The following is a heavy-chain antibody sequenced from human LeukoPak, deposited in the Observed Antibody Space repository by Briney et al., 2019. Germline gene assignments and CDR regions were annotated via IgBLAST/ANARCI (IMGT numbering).Heavy chain of an antibody. D-gene: IGHD2-15*01. CDR2: INPNSGGT. V-gene: IGHV1-2*06. CDR1: GYTFTGYY. CDR3: ARGYCSGGSCYSVENWFDP. J-gene: IGHJ5*02. Sequence: ASVKVSCKAAGYTFTGYYMFWVRQAPGQGLEWMGRINPNSGGTNYAQKFQGRVTMTRDTSISTAYMELSRLRSDDTAVYYCARGYCSGGSCYSVENWFDPWGQGTLVTVSA.